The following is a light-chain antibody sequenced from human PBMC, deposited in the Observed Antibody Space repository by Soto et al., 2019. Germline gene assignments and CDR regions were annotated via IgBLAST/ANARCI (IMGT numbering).Light chain of an antibody. CDR1: SSDVGDYNY. J-gene: IGLJ3*02. CDR2: AVN. V-gene: IGLV2-11*01. CDR3: CAYAGSYTWV. Sequence: QSALTQPRSVSGSPGQSVTISCTGTSSDVGDYNYVSWYQQHPGKAPKLWIYAVNMRPSGVPDRFSGSKSGNTASLTISGLQAEDEADYSCCAYAGSYTWVFGGGTKRTVL.